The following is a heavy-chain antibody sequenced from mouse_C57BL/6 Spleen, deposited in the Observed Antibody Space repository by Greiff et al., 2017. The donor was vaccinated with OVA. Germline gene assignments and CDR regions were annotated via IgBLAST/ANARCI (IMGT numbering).Heavy chain of an antibody. CDR3: ARGGYGSSEFFDY. CDR1: GYTFTSYW. CDR2: IYPSDSET. V-gene: IGHV1-61*01. Sequence: VQLQQPGAELVRPGSSVKLSCKASGYTFTSYWMDWVKQRPGQGLEWIGNIYPSDSETHYNQKFKDKATLTVDKSSSTAYMQLSSLTSEDSAVYYCARGGYGSSEFFDYWGQGTTLTVSS. D-gene: IGHD1-1*01. J-gene: IGHJ2*01.